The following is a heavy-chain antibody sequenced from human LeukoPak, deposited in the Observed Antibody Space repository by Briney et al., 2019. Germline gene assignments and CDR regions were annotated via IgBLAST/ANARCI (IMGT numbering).Heavy chain of an antibody. CDR1: GGSIRSYH. CDR3: AREEYCGGDCYSGFDY. J-gene: IGHJ4*02. CDR2: IYDSGST. V-gene: IGHV4-59*01. Sequence: SETLSLTCTVSGGSIRSYHWSWIRQPPGKRLEWIGYIYDSGSTNYNPSLKSRVTISIDTSKNQFSLKLSSVTAADTAVYYCAREEYCGGDCYSGFDYWGQGTLVTVSS. D-gene: IGHD2-21*02.